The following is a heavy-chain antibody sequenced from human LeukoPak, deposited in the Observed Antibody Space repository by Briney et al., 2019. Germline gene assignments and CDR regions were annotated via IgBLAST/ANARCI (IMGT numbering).Heavy chain of an antibody. D-gene: IGHD3-3*01. CDR1: GFTFSSYG. CDR2: IRYDGSNK. CDR3: ARGTYDFWSGYYTGMDY. J-gene: IGHJ4*02. V-gene: IGHV3-30*02. Sequence: GGSLRLSCVASGFTFSSYGMHWVRQAPGKGLEWVSFIRYDGSNKYYADSVKGRLTISRDNSKNTLYLQMNSLRAEDTALYYCARGTYDFWSGYYTGMDYWGQGTLVTVSS.